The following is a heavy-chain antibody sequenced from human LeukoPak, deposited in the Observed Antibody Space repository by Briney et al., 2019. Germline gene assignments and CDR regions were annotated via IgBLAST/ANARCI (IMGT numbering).Heavy chain of an antibody. CDR2: IYYSGST. D-gene: IGHD3-3*01. V-gene: IGHV4-39*01. CDR1: GGSISSSSYY. CDR3: ARHAFGVVIIGSSFDP. J-gene: IGHJ5*02. Sequence: SETLSLTCTVSGGSISSSSYYWGWIRQPPGKGLEWIGSIYYSGSTYYNPSLKSPVTISVDTPKNQFSRKLSSVTAADTAVYYCARHAFGVVIIGSSFDPWGQGTLVTVSS.